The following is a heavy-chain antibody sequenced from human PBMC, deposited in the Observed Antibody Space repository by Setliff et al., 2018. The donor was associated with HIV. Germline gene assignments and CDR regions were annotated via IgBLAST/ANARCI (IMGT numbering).Heavy chain of an antibody. D-gene: IGHD2-21*02. Sequence: LSLSCAASGFTFSDHYMNWVRQAPGKGLEWVSYISKSGDYSNYADSVRGRFTISRDNAKNSLYLQMSSLRAEDTAVYYCAREVTSFEAFDLWGQGTMVTVSS. CDR2: ISKSGDYS. CDR3: AREVTSFEAFDL. CDR1: GFTFSDHY. V-gene: IGHV3-11*05. J-gene: IGHJ3*01.